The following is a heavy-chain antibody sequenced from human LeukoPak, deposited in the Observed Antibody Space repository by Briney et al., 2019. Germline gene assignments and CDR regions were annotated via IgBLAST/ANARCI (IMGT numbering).Heavy chain of an antibody. J-gene: IGHJ4*02. CDR1: GFTFSSYA. Sequence: GGSLRLSCAASGFTFSSYAMHWVRQAPGKGLEWVAVISYDGSNKYYADSVKGRFTISRDNSKNTLYLQMNSLRAEDTAVYYCARGVAPTTVITLGYWGQGTLVTVSS. CDR2: ISYDGSNK. D-gene: IGHD4-17*01. V-gene: IGHV3-30-3*01. CDR3: ARGVAPTTVITLGY.